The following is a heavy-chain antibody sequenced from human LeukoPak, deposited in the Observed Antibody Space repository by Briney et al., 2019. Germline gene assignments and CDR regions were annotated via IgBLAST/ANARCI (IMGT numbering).Heavy chain of an antibody. V-gene: IGHV4-30-2*01. CDR2: IYHSGST. D-gene: IGHD2-15*01. CDR1: GGSISSGGYS. Sequence: PSQTPSLTCAVSGGSISSGGYSWSWIRQPPGKGLEWIGYIYHSGSTYYNPSLKSRVTISVDRSKNQFSLKLSSVTAADTAVYYCARVTPHFSMDVWGQGTTVTVSS. J-gene: IGHJ6*02. CDR3: ARVTPHFSMDV.